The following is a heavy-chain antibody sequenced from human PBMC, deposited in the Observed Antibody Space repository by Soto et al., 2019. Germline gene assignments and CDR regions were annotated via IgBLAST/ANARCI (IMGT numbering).Heavy chain of an antibody. Sequence: PSGALSLSCAPSGVTFSNYWMSWIRQAPGQGLEWVASIKQDGSVKHYVDSGKGRFTISRDNAEKSLHLQMNSLRAEDTAVYYCAKLRGDYTVFDYWGQGARVTVSS. CDR3: AKLRGDYTVFDY. CDR2: IKQDGSVK. CDR1: GVTFSNYW. J-gene: IGHJ4*02. D-gene: IGHD4-17*01. V-gene: IGHV3-7*03.